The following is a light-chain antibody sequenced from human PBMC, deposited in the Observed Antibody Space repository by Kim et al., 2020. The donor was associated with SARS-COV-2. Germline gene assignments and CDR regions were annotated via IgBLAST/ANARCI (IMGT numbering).Light chain of an antibody. J-gene: IGKJ1*01. V-gene: IGKV1-5*03. CDR2: KTF. CDR1: QSIGTW. Sequence: DIQMTQSPSTLSASVGDRVTITCRASQSIGTWLAWYQQKPGKAPNLLIYKTFSLESGVPSRFSGSGSGTEFTLTISSLQPDDFATYYCQQYNSFSQTFGQGTKVDIK. CDR3: QQYNSFSQT.